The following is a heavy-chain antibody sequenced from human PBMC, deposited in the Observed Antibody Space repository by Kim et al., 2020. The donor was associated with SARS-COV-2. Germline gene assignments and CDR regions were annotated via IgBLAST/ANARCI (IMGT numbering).Heavy chain of an antibody. J-gene: IGHJ3*02. V-gene: IGHV1-2*06. Sequence: ASVKVSCKASGYTFTGYYMHWVRQAPGQGLEWMGRINPNSGGTNYAQKFQGRVTMTRDTSISTAYMELSRLRSDDTAVYYCATSIAALGDAFDIWGQGTMVTVSS. CDR3: ATSIAALGDAFDI. D-gene: IGHD6-6*01. CDR1: GYTFTGYY. CDR2: INPNSGGT.